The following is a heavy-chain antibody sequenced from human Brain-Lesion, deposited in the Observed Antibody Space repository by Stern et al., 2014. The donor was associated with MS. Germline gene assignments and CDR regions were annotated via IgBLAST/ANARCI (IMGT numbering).Heavy chain of an antibody. J-gene: IGHJ5*02. V-gene: IGHV4-39*01. D-gene: IGHD2-15*01. CDR2: IYYSGNT. Sequence: QLVQSGPGLVKPSETLSLTCTVAGGSVSSTSYAWAWIRQPPGKGLEWIGTIYYSGNTYYSPSLKSRLTISLDPPKNRFPLQLRSVTAADTAVYYCAGEEDIRYCSGGSCTGNWFDPWGQGTLVTVSS. CDR1: GGSVSSTSYA. CDR3: AGEEDIRYCSGGSCTGNWFDP.